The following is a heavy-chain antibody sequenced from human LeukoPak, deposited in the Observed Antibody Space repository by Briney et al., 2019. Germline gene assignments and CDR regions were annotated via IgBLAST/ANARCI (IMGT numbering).Heavy chain of an antibody. CDR1: GFTFSSYW. J-gene: IGHJ3*02. V-gene: IGHV3-7*03. D-gene: IGHD6-13*01. CDR3: ARRSSSPHDAFDI. CDR2: IKQDGSEK. Sequence: PGGSLRLSCAASGFTFSSYWMSWVRQAPWKGLEWVANIKQDGSEKYYVDSVKGRFTISRDNAKNSLYLQMNSLRAEDTALYYCARRSSSPHDAFDIWGQGTMVTVSS.